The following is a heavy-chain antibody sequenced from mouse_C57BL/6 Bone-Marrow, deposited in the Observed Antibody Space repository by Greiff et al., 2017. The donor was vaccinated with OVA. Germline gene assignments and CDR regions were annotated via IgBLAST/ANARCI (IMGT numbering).Heavy chain of an antibody. Sequence: QVQLQQSGAELARPGASVKLSCKASGYTFTSYGISWVKQRTGQGLEWIGEIYPRSGNTYYNEKFKGKATLTADKSSSTAYMELRSLTSEDSAVYFCARSMAQAVAYWGQGTLVTVSA. CDR2: IYPRSGNT. V-gene: IGHV1-81*01. J-gene: IGHJ3*01. CDR1: GYTFTSYG. D-gene: IGHD3-2*02. CDR3: ARSMAQAVAY.